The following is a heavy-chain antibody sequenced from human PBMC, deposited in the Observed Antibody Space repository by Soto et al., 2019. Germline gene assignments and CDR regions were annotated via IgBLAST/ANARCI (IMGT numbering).Heavy chain of an antibody. CDR2: IDWDDDK. CDR1: GFSLSTSGMC. CDR3: ARSLHYYGSGTYYYYMDV. D-gene: IGHD3-10*01. J-gene: IGHJ6*03. V-gene: IGHV2-70*11. Sequence: SGPTLVNPTQTLTLTCTFSGFSLSTSGMCVSWIRQPPGKALEWLARIDWDDDKYYSTSLKTRLTISKDTSKNQVVLTMTNMDPVDTATYYCARSLHYYGSGTYYYYMDVWGKGTTVTVS.